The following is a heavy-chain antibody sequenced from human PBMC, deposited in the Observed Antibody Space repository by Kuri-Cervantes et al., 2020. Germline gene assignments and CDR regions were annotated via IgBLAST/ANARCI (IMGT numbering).Heavy chain of an antibody. Sequence: SLKISCAASGFTFDDYAMHWVRQASGKGLEWVSGISWNSGSIGYADSVKGRFTISRDNAKNSLYLQMNSLRAEDTALYYCAKDHHYGSGSFLDYWGQGALVAVSS. V-gene: IGHV3-9*01. D-gene: IGHD3-10*01. J-gene: IGHJ4*02. CDR3: AKDHHYGSGSFLDY. CDR2: ISWNSGSI. CDR1: GFTFDDYA.